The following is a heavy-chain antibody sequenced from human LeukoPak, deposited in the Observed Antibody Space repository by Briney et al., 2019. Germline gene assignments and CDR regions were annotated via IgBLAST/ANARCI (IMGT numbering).Heavy chain of an antibody. J-gene: IGHJ4*02. CDR1: GYTXTGYY. Sequence: ASVKVSCKASGYTXTGYYMHGVRQAPGQGLDWMAWINPDSGGTNYAQQSQGRVTMIRDTSISTPYLEPSSLVCDGHAGVYLWRGGSSWSTLDYWGQGTLVTVSS. CDR2: INPDSGGT. D-gene: IGHD6-13*01. CDR3: WRGGSSWSTLDY. V-gene: IGHV1-2*02.